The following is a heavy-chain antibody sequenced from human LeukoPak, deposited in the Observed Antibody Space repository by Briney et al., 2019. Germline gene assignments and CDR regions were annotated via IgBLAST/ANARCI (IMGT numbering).Heavy chain of an antibody. D-gene: IGHD1-26*01. Sequence: QPGGSLRLSCAASGFTFSGYWMSWVRQAPGKGLEWVANIKQDGSEKYYVDSVKGRFTISRDNAKNSLFLQMNSLRAEDTAVYYCATGSPAFDYWGQGTLVTVSS. CDR3: ATGSPAFDY. J-gene: IGHJ4*02. V-gene: IGHV3-7*02. CDR2: IKQDGSEK. CDR1: GFTFSGYW.